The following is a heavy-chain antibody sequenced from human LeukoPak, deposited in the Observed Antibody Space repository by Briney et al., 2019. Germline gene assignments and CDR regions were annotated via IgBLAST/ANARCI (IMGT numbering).Heavy chain of an antibody. V-gene: IGHV4-4*07. D-gene: IGHD6-13*01. CDR3: AKGPGIAAAGAVFAFDP. CDR1: VGSISSYY. J-gene: IGHJ5*02. Sequence: NPSETLSLTCTVSVGSISSYYWSWIRQPAGKGLEWIGRIYTSGSTNYNPSLKSRVTMSVDTSKNQFSLKLSSVTAADTAVYYCAKGPGIAAAGAVFAFDPWGQGTLVTVSS. CDR2: IYTSGST.